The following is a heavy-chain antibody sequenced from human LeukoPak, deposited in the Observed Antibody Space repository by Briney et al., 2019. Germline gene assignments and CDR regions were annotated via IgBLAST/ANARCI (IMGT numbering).Heavy chain of an antibody. Sequence: PGGSLRLSCAASGFTFSSYSMNWIRQPPGRGLEWIGDIYQSGSTNYSPSLKSRVTISVDKSKNQFSLKLNSVTAADTAVYYCARGSGWYPYWGQGTLVTVSS. V-gene: IGHV4-59*01. D-gene: IGHD6-19*01. CDR1: GFTFSSYS. CDR3: ARGSGWYPY. J-gene: IGHJ4*02. CDR2: IYQSGST.